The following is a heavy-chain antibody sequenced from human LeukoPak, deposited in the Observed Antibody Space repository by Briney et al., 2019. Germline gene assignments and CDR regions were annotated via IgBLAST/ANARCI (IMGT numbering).Heavy chain of an antibody. CDR2: ISGGGGST. V-gene: IGHV3-23*01. CDR3: AKDLGYSYSTAKGDFDY. J-gene: IGHJ4*02. D-gene: IGHD5-18*01. CDR1: GFTFSSYA. Sequence: PAGGSLRLSCAASGFTFSSYAMSWVRQAPGKGLEWVSAISGGGGSTSYADSVKGRFTISRDNSKNTLDLQMNSLRAEDTAVYYCAKDLGYSYSTAKGDFDYWGQGTLVTVSS.